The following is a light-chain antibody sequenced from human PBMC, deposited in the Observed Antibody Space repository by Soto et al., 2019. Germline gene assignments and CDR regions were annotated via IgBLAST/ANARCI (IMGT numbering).Light chain of an antibody. CDR3: QQSYTTPPT. J-gene: IGKJ1*01. CDR1: QIISTW. CDR2: AAS. V-gene: IGKV1-39*01. Sequence: DIQMTQSPSTLSASVGDVLTITCLASQIISTWLAWYQQNPGTAPKLLISAASTLQSGVPSRFSGGGFGTDFTLTISSLQPEDFATYYCQQSYTTPPTFGQGTKVDIK.